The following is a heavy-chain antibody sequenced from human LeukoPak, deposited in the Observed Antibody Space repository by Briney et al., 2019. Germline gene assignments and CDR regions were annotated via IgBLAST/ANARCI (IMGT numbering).Heavy chain of an antibody. CDR1: GGSIVGSSDY. CDR2: INYSGNT. CDR3: ARGYDY. D-gene: IGHD3-22*01. V-gene: IGHV4-39*01. Sequence: PSETLSLTCTVSGGSIVGSSDYWGWIRQPPGKGLDWIGIINYSGNTYYNPSLRSRVSISVDTSRNQFSLNLNSMTASDTAVYYCARGYDYWGQGTLVTVSS. J-gene: IGHJ4*02.